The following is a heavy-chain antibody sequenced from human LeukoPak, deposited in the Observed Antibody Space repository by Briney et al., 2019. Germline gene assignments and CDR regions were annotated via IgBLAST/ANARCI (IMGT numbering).Heavy chain of an antibody. CDR1: GGSISSYY. Sequence: PSETLSLTCTVSGGSISSYYWSWIRQPVGKGLEWIGRIYTSGSTNYNPSLKSRVTISVDKSKNQFSLKLSSVTAADTAVYYCAGSMVRGVIINWFDPWGQGTLVTVSS. D-gene: IGHD3-10*01. J-gene: IGHJ5*02. CDR2: IYTSGST. CDR3: AGSMVRGVIINWFDP. V-gene: IGHV4-4*07.